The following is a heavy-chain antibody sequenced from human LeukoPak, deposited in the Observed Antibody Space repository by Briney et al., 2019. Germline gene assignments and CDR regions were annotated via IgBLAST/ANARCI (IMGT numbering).Heavy chain of an antibody. CDR1: GGSISSGSHY. D-gene: IGHD3-22*01. CDR3: AASQSSYYDSSGYYVWFDP. CDR2: IYYSGST. J-gene: IGHJ5*02. V-gene: IGHV4-39*07. Sequence: SETLSLTCTVSGGSISSGSHYWGWIRQPPGKGLEWIGSIYYSGSTSSNPSLKSRVTISVDTSKNQFSLKLSSVTAADTAVYYCAASQSSYYDSSGYYVWFDPWGQGTLVTVSS.